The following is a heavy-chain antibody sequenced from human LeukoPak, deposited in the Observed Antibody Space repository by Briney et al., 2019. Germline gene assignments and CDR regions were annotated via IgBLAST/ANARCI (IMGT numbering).Heavy chain of an antibody. V-gene: IGHV4-59*12. Sequence: SETLSLTCTVSGGSISSYYWSWIRQPPGKGLEWIGYIYYSGSTNYNPSLKSRVTISVDTSKNQFSLKLSSVTAADTAVYYCARAGRWLQYRNYYFDYWGQGTLVTVSS. D-gene: IGHD5-24*01. J-gene: IGHJ4*02. CDR2: IYYSGST. CDR1: GGSISSYY. CDR3: ARAGRWLQYRNYYFDY.